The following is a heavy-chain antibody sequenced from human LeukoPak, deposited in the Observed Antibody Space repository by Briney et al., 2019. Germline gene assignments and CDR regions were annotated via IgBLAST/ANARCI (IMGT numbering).Heavy chain of an antibody. CDR3: ARAPRFGGGDYAYGFDY. V-gene: IGHV5-51*01. CDR2: IYPGDSDT. CDR1: GYSFPSYW. Sequence: GESLKISCQGSGYSFPSYWIGWVRQMPGQGLEWMGIIYPGDSDTRYSPSFQGQVTISADKSIRTAYLQWTSLKASDTAMYYCARAPRFGGGDYAYGFDYWGQGTLVTVSS. D-gene: IGHD2-21*01. J-gene: IGHJ4*02.